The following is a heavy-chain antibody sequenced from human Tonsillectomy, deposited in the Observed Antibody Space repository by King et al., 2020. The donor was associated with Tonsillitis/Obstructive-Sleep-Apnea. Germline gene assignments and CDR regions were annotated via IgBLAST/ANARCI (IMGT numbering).Heavy chain of an antibody. Sequence: LQLQESGPGLVKPSETLSLTCTVSGGSISSSSYYWGWIRQPPGKGLEWIGSIYYSGSTYYNPSLKSRVTISVDTSKNQFSLKLSSVTAADTAVYYCARTFSYGSGPHYYYYGMDVWGQGTTVTVSS. D-gene: IGHD3-10*01. CDR1: GGSISSSSYY. CDR2: IYYSGST. J-gene: IGHJ6*02. CDR3: ARTFSYGSGPHYYYYGMDV. V-gene: IGHV4-39*01.